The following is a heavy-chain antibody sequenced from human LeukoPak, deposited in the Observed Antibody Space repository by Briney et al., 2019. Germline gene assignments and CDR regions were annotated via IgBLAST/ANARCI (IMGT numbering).Heavy chain of an antibody. D-gene: IGHD7-27*01. CDR2: INSDGSEG. J-gene: IGHJ5*02. V-gene: IGHV3-7*01. CDR3: AKTSLGWLDP. Sequence: GGSLRLSCAVSGFTFSGFWMSWSRQVPGKGLEWVASINSDGSEGYYADSVKGRFTISRDNARNSMYLQMKSLRVEDTAVYYCAKTSLGWLDPWGQGALVTVSS. CDR1: GFTFSGFW.